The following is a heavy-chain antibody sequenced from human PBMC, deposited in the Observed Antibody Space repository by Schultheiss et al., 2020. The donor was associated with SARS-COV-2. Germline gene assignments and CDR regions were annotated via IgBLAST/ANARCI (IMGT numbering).Heavy chain of an antibody. D-gene: IGHD6-6*01. CDR2: INPNSGGT. CDR1: GYTFTGYY. J-gene: IGHJ6*02. V-gene: IGHV1-2*02. Sequence: ASVKVSCKASGYTFTGYYMHWVRQAPGQGLEWMGWINPNSGGTNYAQKFQGRVTMTRDTSISTAYMELSRLRSDDTAVYYCARVSSSYYYYYGMDVWGQGTTVTVSS. CDR3: ARVSSSYYYYYGMDV.